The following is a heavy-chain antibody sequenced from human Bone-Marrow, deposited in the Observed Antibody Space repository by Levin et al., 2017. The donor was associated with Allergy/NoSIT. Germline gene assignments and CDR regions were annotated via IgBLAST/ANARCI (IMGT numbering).Heavy chain of an antibody. D-gene: IGHD3-3*01. CDR2: ISGSGGST. CDR3: AKDRAAYYDFWSGYPNHNWFDP. Sequence: GGSLRLSCAASGFTFSSYAMSWVRQAPGKGLEWVSAISGSGGSTYYADSVKGRFTISRDNSKNTLYLQMNSLRAEDTAVYYCAKDRAAYYDFWSGYPNHNWFDPWGQGTLVTVSS. J-gene: IGHJ5*02. V-gene: IGHV3-23*01. CDR1: GFTFSSYA.